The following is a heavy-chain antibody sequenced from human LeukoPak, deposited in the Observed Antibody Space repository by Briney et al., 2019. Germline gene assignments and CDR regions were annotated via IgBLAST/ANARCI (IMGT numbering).Heavy chain of an antibody. J-gene: IGHJ4*02. Sequence: PSETLSLTCTVSGDSINNYFWSWLRQSPGKGLEWIGYIHYTGSTDYNPSLKSRVTISVDTSKNQFSLKLSSVTAAETAVYYCARVKYNSAWYDSFLDYWGQGTLVTVSS. V-gene: IGHV4-59*01. CDR2: IHYTGST. D-gene: IGHD6-19*01. CDR3: ARVKYNSAWYDSFLDY. CDR1: GDSINNYF.